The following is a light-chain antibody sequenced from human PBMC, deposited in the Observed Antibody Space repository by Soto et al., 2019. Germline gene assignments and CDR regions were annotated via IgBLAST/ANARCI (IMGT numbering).Light chain of an antibody. J-gene: IGKJ1*01. CDR3: QQYNSSRG. CDR1: QSISSW. V-gene: IGKV1-5*03. CDR2: KAS. Sequence: DIQMTQSPSTLSASVGDRVTLTCRASQSISSWLAWYQQKPGKAPKLLIYKASSLESGVPSRFSGSGSGTEFTLTISSLQPDDFATYYCQQYNSSRGFGQGTKVDIK.